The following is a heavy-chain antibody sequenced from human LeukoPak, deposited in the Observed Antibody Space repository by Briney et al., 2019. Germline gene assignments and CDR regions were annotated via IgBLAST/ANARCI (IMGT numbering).Heavy chain of an antibody. J-gene: IGHJ4*02. CDR1: GFTFSSYS. Sequence: PGGSLRLSCAASGFTFSSYSMNWVRQPPGKGLEWVSSISSSSSYIYYADSVKGRFTISRDNAKNSLYLQLNSLRAEDTAVYYCARYGSGSYVPSPVDYWGQGTLVSVSS. D-gene: IGHD3-10*01. V-gene: IGHV3-21*01. CDR2: ISSSSSYI. CDR3: ARYGSGSYVPSPVDY.